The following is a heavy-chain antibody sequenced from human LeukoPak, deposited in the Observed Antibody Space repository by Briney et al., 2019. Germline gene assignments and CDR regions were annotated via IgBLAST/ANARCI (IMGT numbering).Heavy chain of an antibody. Sequence: SETLSLTCTVSGGSISSYYWSWLRQPAGKGLEWIGRIYTSGSTNYNPSLKSRVTMSVDTSKNQFSLKLSSVTAADTAVYYCARERIMIAFGGVIIQYYFDYWGQGTLVTVSS. CDR2: IYTSGST. CDR3: ARERIMIAFGGVIIQYYFDY. J-gene: IGHJ4*02. CDR1: GGSISSYY. V-gene: IGHV4-4*07. D-gene: IGHD3-16*01.